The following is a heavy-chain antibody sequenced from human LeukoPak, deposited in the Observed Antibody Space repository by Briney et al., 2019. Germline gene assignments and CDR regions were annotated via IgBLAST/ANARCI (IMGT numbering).Heavy chain of an antibody. Sequence: GGSLRLSCVASGFRFNSDGMHWVRQAPGKGLEWVAVIWYDGTNKYYADSVKGRFTISRDNPKNTLYLQMNNLRVEDTAVYYCARGGTDFWSTYWLDFWGQGTLVSVSS. CDR2: IWYDGTNK. CDR3: ARGGTDFWSTYWLDF. D-gene: IGHD3-3*01. V-gene: IGHV3-33*01. CDR1: GFRFNSDG. J-gene: IGHJ4*02.